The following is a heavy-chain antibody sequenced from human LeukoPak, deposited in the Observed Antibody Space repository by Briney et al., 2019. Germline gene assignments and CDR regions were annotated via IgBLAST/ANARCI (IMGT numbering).Heavy chain of an antibody. Sequence: GGSLRLSCVASGFTFSNYGMTWVRQAPGKGLEWVSGITSSGGSTYYADSVKGRFTVSRDNAKNSMFLQMNSLRADDTAVYFCATYPGLARMDVWGQGTTVTVSS. CDR1: GFTFSNYG. J-gene: IGHJ6*02. V-gene: IGHV3-21*01. CDR2: ITSSGGST. D-gene: IGHD5-12*01. CDR3: ATYPGLARMDV.